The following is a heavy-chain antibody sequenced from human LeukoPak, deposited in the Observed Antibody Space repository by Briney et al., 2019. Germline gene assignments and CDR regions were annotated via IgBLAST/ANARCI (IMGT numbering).Heavy chain of an antibody. D-gene: IGHD4-17*01. CDR1: GYSISNGYY. J-gene: IGHJ3*02. CDR2: IYHSGST. CDR3: ARGGYGDYGPDAFDI. Sequence: SETLSLTCTVSGYSISNGYYWGWIRQPPGKGLEWIGSIYHSGSTYYNPSLKSRVTISVDTSKNQFSLKLSFVTAADTAVYYCARGGYGDYGPDAFDIWGQGTMVTVSS. V-gene: IGHV4-38-2*02.